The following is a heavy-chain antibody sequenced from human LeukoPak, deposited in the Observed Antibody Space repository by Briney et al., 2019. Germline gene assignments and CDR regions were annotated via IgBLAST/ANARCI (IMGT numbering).Heavy chain of an antibody. J-gene: IGHJ6*02. CDR1: GFSFSTYG. CDR2: ISGSGGST. Sequence: GGSLRLSCAVSGFSFSTYGMHWVRQAPGKGLEWVSAISGSGGSTYYADSVKGRFTISRDNSKNTLYLQMNSLRAEDTAVYYCAKDRRVAGDTASPSGVWGQGTTVTVSS. D-gene: IGHD5-18*01. CDR3: AKDRRVAGDTASPSGV. V-gene: IGHV3-23*01.